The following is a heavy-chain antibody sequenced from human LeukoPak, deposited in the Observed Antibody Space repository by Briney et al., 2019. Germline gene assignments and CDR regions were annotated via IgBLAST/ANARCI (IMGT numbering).Heavy chain of an antibody. CDR3: ARDLFLYYYDSSGYYIDP. V-gene: IGHV1-2*02. Sequence: ASVNVTCKASGYTFTGYYMHWVRQAPAQGLEWMGWINPNSGGTNYAQKFQGRVTMTRDTSISTAYMELSRLRSDDTAVYYSARDLFLYYYDSSGYYIDPWGQGTLVTVSS. J-gene: IGHJ5*02. CDR2: INPNSGGT. CDR1: GYTFTGYY. D-gene: IGHD3-22*01.